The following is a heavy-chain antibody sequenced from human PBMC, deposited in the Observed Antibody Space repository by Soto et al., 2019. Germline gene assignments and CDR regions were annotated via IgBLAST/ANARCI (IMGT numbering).Heavy chain of an antibody. Sequence: SETLSLTCTVSGGXMNTYYWNWIRQPPGKGLEWIGYVYSSGSTSYNPSLKSRVTMSVDMSKKQFSLKVSSVTAADTAVYYCARVDYNNLGLFDCWGRGTLVTVSS. CDR2: VYSSGST. V-gene: IGHV4-59*01. J-gene: IGHJ4*02. D-gene: IGHD4-4*01. CDR3: ARVDYNNLGLFDC. CDR1: GGXMNTYY.